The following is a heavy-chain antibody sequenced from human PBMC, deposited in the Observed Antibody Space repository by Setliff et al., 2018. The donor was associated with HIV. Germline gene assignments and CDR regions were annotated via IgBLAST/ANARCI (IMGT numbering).Heavy chain of an antibody. CDR1: GFTFSIYA. CDR2: IWYDGSNK. Sequence: GGSLRLSCAASGFTFSIYAMHWVRQAPGKGLEWVALIWYDGSNKSYADSVKGRFTSSRDNSKNTLYLQMNSLRAEDTAVYYCAKDLFAMVRGVGGYYYGMDVWGQGTTVTVSS. V-gene: IGHV3-33*06. D-gene: IGHD3-10*01. J-gene: IGHJ6*02. CDR3: AKDLFAMVRGVGGYYYGMDV.